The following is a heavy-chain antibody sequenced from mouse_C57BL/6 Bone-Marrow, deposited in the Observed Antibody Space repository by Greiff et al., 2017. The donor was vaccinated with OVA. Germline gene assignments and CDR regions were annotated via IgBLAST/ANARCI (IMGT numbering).Heavy chain of an antibody. J-gene: IGHJ1*03. Sequence: EVQLQQSGAELVRPGASVKLSCTASGFNIKDDYMHWVKQRPEQGLEWIGWIDPENGDTEYASKFQGKATITADTSSNTAYLQLSSLTSEDTAVYYCTTSYYYGSSYGYFDVWGTGTTVTVSS. CDR3: TTSYYYGSSYGYFDV. V-gene: IGHV14-4*01. CDR1: GFNIKDDY. CDR2: IDPENGDT. D-gene: IGHD1-1*01.